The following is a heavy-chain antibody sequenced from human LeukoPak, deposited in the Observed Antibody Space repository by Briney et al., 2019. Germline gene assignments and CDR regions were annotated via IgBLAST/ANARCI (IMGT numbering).Heavy chain of an antibody. CDR2: ISWNSGSI. V-gene: IGHV3-9*03. Sequence: GRSLRLSCAASGFTFDDYAMHWVRQAPGKGLEWVSGISWNSGSIGYADSVKGRFTISRDNAKNSLYLQMNSLRAEDMALYYFAKGTYYYGSGSFDPWGQGTLVTVSS. D-gene: IGHD3-10*01. CDR3: AKGTYYYGSGSFDP. J-gene: IGHJ5*02. CDR1: GFTFDDYA.